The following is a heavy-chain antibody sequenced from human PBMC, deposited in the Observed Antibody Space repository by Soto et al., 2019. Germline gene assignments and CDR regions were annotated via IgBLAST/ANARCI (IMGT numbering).Heavy chain of an antibody. J-gene: IGHJ4*02. V-gene: IGHV4-4*02. D-gene: IGHD3-10*01. Sequence: SETLSLTCAVSGVSLTSGNWRTWVRQSPQRGLEYIGEIFHDGTANYYPSFERRVAMSVDTSRNQFSLKLTSVTAADTAVYFCARLVYDTRLNYMYFDFWGPGTLVTVSS. CDR2: IFHDGTA. CDR1: GVSLTSGNW. CDR3: ARLVYDTRLNYMYFDF.